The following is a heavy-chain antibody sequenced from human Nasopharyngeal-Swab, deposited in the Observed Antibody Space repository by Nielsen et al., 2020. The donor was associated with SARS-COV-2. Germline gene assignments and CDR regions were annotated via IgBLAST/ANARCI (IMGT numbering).Heavy chain of an antibody. Sequence: GGSLRLSCTTSGFTFDAYAMSWFRQAPGQGLEWVGFIRSKTYGGAPEYAASVKGRFTISRDGAESIAYLQMNSLETEDTGVYYCARSVGSFYGQGAFDIWGQGTMVTVSS. D-gene: IGHD1-26*01. CDR1: GFTFDAYA. J-gene: IGHJ3*02. CDR3: ARSVGSFYGQGAFDI. V-gene: IGHV3-49*01. CDR2: IRSKTYGGAP.